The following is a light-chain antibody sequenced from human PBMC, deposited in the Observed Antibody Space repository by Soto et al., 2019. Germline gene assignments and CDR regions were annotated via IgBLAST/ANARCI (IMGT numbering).Light chain of an antibody. J-gene: IGLJ3*02. CDR3: SSYTSSSTRV. CDR2: DVS. CDR1: SSDVGGYNY. V-gene: IGLV2-14*01. Sequence: QSVLTQPAAVSGSPGQSITISCTGTSSDVGGYNYVSWYQQHPGKAPKLMIYDVSHRPSGVSNRFSGSKSGNTASLTISGLQAEDEADYYFSSYTSSSTRVFGGGTKLTVL.